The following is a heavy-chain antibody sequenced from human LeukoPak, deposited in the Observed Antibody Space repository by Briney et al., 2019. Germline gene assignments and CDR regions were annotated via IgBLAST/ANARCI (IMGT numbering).Heavy chain of an antibody. CDR3: ARDKTRGLGYSYSKSGNYFDY. V-gene: IGHV3-7*01. D-gene: IGHD5-18*01. Sequence: GGSLRLSCAASGFTFSTYRMSWVRQTPGKGLEWVANIKQDGGEEYYVDSVKGRFTISRDNAKNSLYLQMNSLRAEDTAVYSCARDKTRGLGYSYSKSGNYFDYWGQGTLVTVSS. CDR1: GFTFSTYR. J-gene: IGHJ4*02. CDR2: IKQDGGEE.